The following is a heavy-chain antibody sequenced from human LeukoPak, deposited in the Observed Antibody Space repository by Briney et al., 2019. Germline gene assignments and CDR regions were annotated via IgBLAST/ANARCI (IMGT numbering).Heavy chain of an antibody. CDR1: GFTFSSYW. V-gene: IGHV3-7*03. J-gene: IGHJ5*02. D-gene: IGHD6-6*01. CDR2: INHNGNVN. CDR3: AKDYSSSSVWFDP. Sequence: PGGSLRLSCAASGFTFSSYWMNWARQAPGKGLEWVASINHNGNVNYYVDSVKGRFTISRDNAKNSLYLQMSNLRAEDTAVYFCAKDYSSSSVWFDPWGQGTLVTVSS.